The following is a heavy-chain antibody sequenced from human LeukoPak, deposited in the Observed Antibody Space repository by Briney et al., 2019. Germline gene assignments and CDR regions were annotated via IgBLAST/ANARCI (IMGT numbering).Heavy chain of an antibody. Sequence: SETLSLTCAVYGGSFSGYYWSWIRQPPGKGLEWIGEINHSGSTNYNPSLKSRVTISVDTSKNQFSLKLSSVTAADTAVHYCARVERWLQLVWFDPWGQGTLVTVSS. J-gene: IGHJ5*02. CDR2: INHSGST. CDR3: ARVERWLQLVWFDP. D-gene: IGHD5-24*01. CDR1: GGSFSGYY. V-gene: IGHV4-34*01.